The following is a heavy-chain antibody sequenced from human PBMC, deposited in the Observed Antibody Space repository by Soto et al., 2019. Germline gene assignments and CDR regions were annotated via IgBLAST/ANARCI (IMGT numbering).Heavy chain of an antibody. V-gene: IGHV1-18*04. CDR2: ITTYNGDT. J-gene: IGHJ3*01. Sequence: GASVKVSCKASGYSFTGYGINWVRQAPGQGLLWLGRITTYNGDTNYAQNFQGRVTMTTDTSTSTTYMELRSLRSDDTAVYFCARGRGYSLIPVVDDAVDVWGQGTLVTVSS. D-gene: IGHD5-12*01. CDR1: GYSFTGYG. CDR3: ARGRGYSLIPVVDDAVDV.